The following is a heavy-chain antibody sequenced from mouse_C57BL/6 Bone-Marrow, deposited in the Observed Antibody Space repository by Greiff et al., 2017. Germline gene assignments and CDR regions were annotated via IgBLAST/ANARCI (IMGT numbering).Heavy chain of an antibody. CDR2: INPGSGGT. D-gene: IGHD1-1*01. CDR3: ARSTLYGSSSYYFDY. CDR1: GYAFTNYL. Sequence: VQLQQSGAELVRPGTSVKVSCKASGYAFTNYLIEWVKQRPGQGLEWIGVINPGSGGTNYNEKFKGKATLTADKSSSTAYMRLSSLTSEDSAVYFCARSTLYGSSSYYFDYWGQGTTLTVSS. J-gene: IGHJ2*01. V-gene: IGHV1-54*01.